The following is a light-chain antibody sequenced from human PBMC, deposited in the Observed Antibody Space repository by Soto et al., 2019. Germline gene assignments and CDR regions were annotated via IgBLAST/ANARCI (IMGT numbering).Light chain of an antibody. CDR3: CSYAGSSPPVV. Sequence: QSALTQPASVSGSPGQSITISCTGTSSDVGSYNLVSWYQQHPGKAPKLMIYEGSKRPSGVSNRFSGSKSGNTASLTISGLQAEDEADYYCCSYAGSSPPVVFGGGPKLTVL. CDR2: EGS. CDR1: SSDVGSYNL. V-gene: IGLV2-23*01. J-gene: IGLJ2*01.